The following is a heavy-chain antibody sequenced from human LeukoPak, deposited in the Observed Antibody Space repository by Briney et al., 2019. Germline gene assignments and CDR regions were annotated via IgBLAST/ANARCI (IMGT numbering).Heavy chain of an antibody. CDR1: GYTFTGYY. J-gene: IGHJ4*02. Sequence: ASVKVSCKASGYTFTGYYMHWVRQAPGQGLERMGWINPNSGGTNYAQKFQGRVTMTRDTSISTAYMELSRLRSDDTAVYYCASITGYSGYDFDYWGQGTLVTVSS. CDR3: ASITGYSGYDFDY. D-gene: IGHD5-12*01. CDR2: INPNSGGT. V-gene: IGHV1-2*02.